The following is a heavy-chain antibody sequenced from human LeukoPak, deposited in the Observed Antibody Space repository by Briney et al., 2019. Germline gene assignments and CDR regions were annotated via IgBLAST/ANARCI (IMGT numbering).Heavy chain of an antibody. D-gene: IGHD2-2*01. Sequence: PLETLSLTCAVYGGSFSGYYWSWIRQPPGKGLEWVGEINHSGSTNYNPSLKSRVTISVDTSKNQFSLKLSSVTAADTAVYYCARVPYCSSTSCYVLDYWGQGTLVTVSS. CDR1: GGSFSGYY. CDR3: ARVPYCSSTSCYVLDY. V-gene: IGHV4-34*01. CDR2: INHSGST. J-gene: IGHJ4*02.